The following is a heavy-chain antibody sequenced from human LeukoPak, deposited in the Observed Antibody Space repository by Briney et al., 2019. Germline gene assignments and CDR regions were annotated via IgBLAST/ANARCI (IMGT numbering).Heavy chain of an antibody. Sequence: GGSLRLSCAASGFSFSNAWMCWGCHAPRQGLGWVGRIKIKTDGGTTDYAAPVKGRFTISRDESKNMLYLQMNSLKTEDTAVYYCTRSGYPFDYWGQGTVVSVPS. V-gene: IGHV3-15*01. D-gene: IGHD5-12*01. CDR2: IKIKTDGGTT. CDR3: TRSGYPFDY. J-gene: IGHJ4*02. CDR1: GFSFSNAW.